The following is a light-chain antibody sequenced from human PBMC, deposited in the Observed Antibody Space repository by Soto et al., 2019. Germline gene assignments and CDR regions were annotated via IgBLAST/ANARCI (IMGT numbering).Light chain of an antibody. CDR1: QSVLYSSNNKNY. V-gene: IGKV4-1*01. CDR3: QHHYSTPPA. CDR2: WAS. Sequence: DIVMTQSPDSLAVSLSERATINCKSSQSVLYSSNNKNYLTWYQQKPGQPPRLLIYWASTRESGVPDRFSGSGSGTDFTLTISSLQAEDVAVYYCQHHYSTPPAFGGGTKVEIK. J-gene: IGKJ4*02.